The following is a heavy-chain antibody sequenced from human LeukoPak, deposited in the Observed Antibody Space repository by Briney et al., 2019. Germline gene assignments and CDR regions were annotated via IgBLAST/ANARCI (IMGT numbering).Heavy chain of an antibody. V-gene: IGHV3-30*18. CDR2: ISYDGSNK. Sequence: PGGSLRLSCAASGFTFSSYGMHWVRQAPGKGLEGVAVISYDGSNKYYADSVKGRFTISRDNSKNTLYLQMNSLRAEDTAVYYCAKDMGVYDYVWGNFDYWGQGTLVTVSS. CDR1: GFTFSSYG. D-gene: IGHD3-16*01. J-gene: IGHJ4*02. CDR3: AKDMGVYDYVWGNFDY.